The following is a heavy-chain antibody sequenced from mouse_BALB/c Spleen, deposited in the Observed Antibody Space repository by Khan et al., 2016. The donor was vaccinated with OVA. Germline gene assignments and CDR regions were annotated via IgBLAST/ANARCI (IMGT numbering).Heavy chain of an antibody. Sequence: VQLKQSGPELVKPGASVRISCKASGYTFTSYYIHWVKQRPGQGLEWIGWIYPGNVNTKYNEKFKGKATLTADTSSSTAYMQLSSLTSEDSAVYFCARWGGNYPSYAMDYWGQGTSVTVSS. CDR1: GYTFTSYY. D-gene: IGHD2-1*01. V-gene: IGHV1S56*01. CDR3: ARWGGNYPSYAMDY. CDR2: IYPGNVNT. J-gene: IGHJ4*01.